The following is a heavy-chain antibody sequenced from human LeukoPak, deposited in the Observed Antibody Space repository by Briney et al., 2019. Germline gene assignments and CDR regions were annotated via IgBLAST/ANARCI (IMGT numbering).Heavy chain of an antibody. Sequence: PGGSLRLSCATPGFTFANYALAWVCPAPGKGLQPVSYISHTGHRIYYADSVWGRFTVSRDNSQASLYLQMISLRADDTAVYYCARVSGRLERQSDLDYWGQGTLVIVSS. V-gene: IGHV3-23*05. CDR3: ARVSGRLERQSDLDY. CDR1: GFTFANYA. D-gene: IGHD1-1*01. CDR2: ISHTGHRI. J-gene: IGHJ4*02.